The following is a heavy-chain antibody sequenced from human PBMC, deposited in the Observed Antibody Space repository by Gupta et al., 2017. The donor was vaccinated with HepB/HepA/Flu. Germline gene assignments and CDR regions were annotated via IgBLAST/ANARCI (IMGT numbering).Heavy chain of an antibody. CDR2: IWYDAINK. J-gene: IGHJ4*02. D-gene: IGHD1-26*01. V-gene: IGHV3-33*01. CDR3: ARDRYSGSYALGY. CDR1: GFTFSSYG. Sequence: QVQLVESGGGVVQPGRSLVLSCTASGFTFSSYGMHWVRQAPGKGLEWVAVIWYDAINKYYADSVKGRFTISRDNSKNTLYLQMNSLRAEDTAIYYCARDRYSGSYALGYWGQGTLVTVSS.